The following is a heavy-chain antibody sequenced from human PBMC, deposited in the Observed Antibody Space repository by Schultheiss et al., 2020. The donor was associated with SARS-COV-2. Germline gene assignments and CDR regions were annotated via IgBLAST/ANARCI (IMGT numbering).Heavy chain of an antibody. Sequence: SETLSLTCTVSGGSISSYYWSWIRQPAGKGLEWIGRIYTSGSTNYNPSLKSRVTMSLDTSRNQFSLTLNSMTAADTAVYYCARQVGVTHFDYWGQGTLVTVSS. V-gene: IGHV4-4*07. CDR2: IYTSGST. J-gene: IGHJ4*02. D-gene: IGHD1-26*01. CDR1: GGSISSYY. CDR3: ARQVGVTHFDY.